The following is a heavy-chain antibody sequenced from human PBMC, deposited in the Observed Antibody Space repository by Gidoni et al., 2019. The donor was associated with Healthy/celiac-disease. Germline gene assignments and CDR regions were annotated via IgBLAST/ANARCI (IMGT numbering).Heavy chain of an antibody. J-gene: IGHJ3*02. V-gene: IGHV3-48*01. CDR2: ISSSSSTI. CDR3: ARDSPRADI. CDR1: YS. Sequence: YSMNWVRKAPGKGLEWVSYISSSSSTIYYADSVKGRFTISRDNAKNSLYLQMNSLRAEDTAVYYCARDSPRADIWGQGTMVTVSS.